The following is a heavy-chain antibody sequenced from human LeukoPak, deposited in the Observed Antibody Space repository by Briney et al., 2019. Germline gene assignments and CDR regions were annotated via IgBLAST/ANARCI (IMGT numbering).Heavy chain of an antibody. D-gene: IGHD2-15*01. CDR3: ARGLGCSGGSCTLKFDY. J-gene: IGHJ4*02. CDR1: GGSFSGYY. CDR2: INHNGST. Sequence: KPSETLSLTCAVYGGSFSGYYWGWIRQPPGKGVGWIGEINHNGSTNCNPSLKSRVTISVDTSKNQFSLKLSSVTAADTAVYYCARGLGCSGGSCTLKFDYWGQGTLVTVSS. V-gene: IGHV4-34*01.